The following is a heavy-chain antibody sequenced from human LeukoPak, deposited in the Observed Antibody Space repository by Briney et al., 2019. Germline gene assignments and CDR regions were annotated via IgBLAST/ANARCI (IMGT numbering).Heavy chain of an antibody. D-gene: IGHD3-22*01. V-gene: IGHV3-7*04. CDR1: GFTFSNYR. Sequence: GGSLRLSCVAFGFTFSNYRMSWVRQAPGKGLVWVANIIQDGSAKNYVDSVKGRFTISRDNAKNSLYLQMNSLRAEDTAVYYCARVTSYYYNTSGDYYFDYWGQGTLVTVSS. CDR3: ARVTSYYYNTSGDYYFDY. J-gene: IGHJ4*02. CDR2: IIQDGSAK.